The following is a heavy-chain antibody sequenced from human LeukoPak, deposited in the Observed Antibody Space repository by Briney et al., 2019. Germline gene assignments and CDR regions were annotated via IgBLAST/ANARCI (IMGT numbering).Heavy chain of an antibody. V-gene: IGHV1-2*02. CDR1: GYTFTGYY. D-gene: IGHD6-6*01. CDR2: INPNSGGT. J-gene: IGHJ4*02. CDR3: ARDKGTSYLSSFDY. Sequence: RASVKVSCKASGYTFTGYYIHWVRQAPGQGLEWMGWINPNSGGTNYPQKFQDRVTMTRDTSISTAYMELNRLRSDDTAVYYCARDKGTSYLSSFDYWGQGTLVTVSS.